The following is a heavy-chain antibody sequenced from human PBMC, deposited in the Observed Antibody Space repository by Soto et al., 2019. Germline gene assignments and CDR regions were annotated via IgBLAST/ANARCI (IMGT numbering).Heavy chain of an antibody. Sequence: GGSLRLSCAASGFTFSSYAMSWVRQAPGKGLEWVSAISGSGGSTYYADSVKGRFTISRDNSKNTLYLQMNSLRAEDTAVYYCAKGGVGSGSYYSYYYYGMDVWGQGTTVTVSS. V-gene: IGHV3-23*01. CDR3: AKGGVGSGSYYSYYYYGMDV. CDR1: GFTFSSYA. CDR2: ISGSGGST. J-gene: IGHJ6*02. D-gene: IGHD3-10*01.